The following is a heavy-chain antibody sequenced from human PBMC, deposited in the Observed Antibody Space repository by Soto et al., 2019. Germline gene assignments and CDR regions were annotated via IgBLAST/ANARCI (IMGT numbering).Heavy chain of an antibody. CDR3: ARGGLTTVPPLT. Sequence: QMQLQQWGAGLLKPSETLSLTCAVYGGSFSGYYYYWIRQPPGKGLEWIGEINRSGSTNYNPSLKSRVTISVDTSKNQFSLTLSSVTAADTAIYYCARGGLTTVPPLTWGQGTLVTFSS. J-gene: IGHJ4*02. CDR2: INRSGST. V-gene: IGHV4-34*01. D-gene: IGHD4-17*01. CDR1: GGSFSGYY.